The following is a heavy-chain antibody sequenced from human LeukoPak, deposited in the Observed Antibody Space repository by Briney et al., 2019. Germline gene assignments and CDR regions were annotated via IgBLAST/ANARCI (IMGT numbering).Heavy chain of an antibody. CDR1: GFTFSSYW. Sequence: GGSLRLSCAASGFTFSSYWMTWVRQAPGKGLEWVANIKQDGSERNYVDSVKGRFTISRDDAKNSLYLQMNSLRAEDTAVYYCARENWAPYYWGQGTLVTVSS. J-gene: IGHJ4*02. CDR2: IKQDGSER. D-gene: IGHD7-27*01. V-gene: IGHV3-7*01. CDR3: ARENWAPYY.